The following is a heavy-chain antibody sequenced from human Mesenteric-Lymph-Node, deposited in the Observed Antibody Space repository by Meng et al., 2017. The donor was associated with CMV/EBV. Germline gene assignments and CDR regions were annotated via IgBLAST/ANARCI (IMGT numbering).Heavy chain of an antibody. CDR3: AKYLSSTYYAHGLDV. CDR2: ISGAADRT. D-gene: IGHD3-3*01. V-gene: IGHV3-23*01. Sequence: SLKIPCSAFGFAFNNYPTAWVRQAPGMWPEWISTISGAADRTYYTDSVKGRFTISRDNSRNSLSLQMNSLRAGDTATYYCAKYLSSTYYAHGLDVWGQGTTVTVSS. CDR1: GFAFNNYP. J-gene: IGHJ6*02.